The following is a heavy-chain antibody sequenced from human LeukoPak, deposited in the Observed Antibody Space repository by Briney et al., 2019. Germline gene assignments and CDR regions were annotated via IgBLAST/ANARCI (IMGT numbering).Heavy chain of an antibody. J-gene: IGHJ4*02. CDR1: GDSVSNNRAS. V-gene: IGHV6-1*01. Sequence: SQTLSLTCAISGDSVSNNRASWGWIRQSPSRSLEWLGRTYYRSQWFDDYAPSLRSRITINPDTSKNQFSLQLTSVTPEDTAVYYCVRIRGLGLFDYWGQGTLVTVSS. CDR3: VRIRGLGLFDY. CDR2: TYYRSQWFD. D-gene: IGHD1-26*01.